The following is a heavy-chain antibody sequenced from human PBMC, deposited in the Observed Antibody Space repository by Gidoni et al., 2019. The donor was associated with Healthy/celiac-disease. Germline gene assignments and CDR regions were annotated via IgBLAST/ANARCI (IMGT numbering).Heavy chain of an antibody. Sequence: EVQLVESGGGLVRPGGSLRLSCAASGFTLSSYSINWVRRAPGKGLEWVSSIISSSSYIYYADSVKGRFTISRDNAKNSLYLQMNSRRAEDTAVYYCARFVGATSFDYWGQGTLVTVSS. CDR1: GFTLSSYS. CDR2: IISSSSYI. V-gene: IGHV3-21*01. D-gene: IGHD1-26*01. CDR3: ARFVGATSFDY. J-gene: IGHJ4*02.